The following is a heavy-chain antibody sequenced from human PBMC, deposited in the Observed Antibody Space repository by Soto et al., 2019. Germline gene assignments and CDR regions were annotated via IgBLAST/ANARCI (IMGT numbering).Heavy chain of an antibody. CDR3: AGMQDGALAY. V-gene: IGHV6-1*01. J-gene: IGHJ4*02. CDR2: TYYRSKWYN. CDR1: GDSVSSNSAA. D-gene: IGHD1-26*01. Sequence: TLSLTCAISGDSVSSNSAAWNWIRQSPSRGLEWLGRTYYRSKWYNEYAVSVKSRITIKPDTSKNQFSLQLNSVIPEDTAVYYCAGMQDGALAYWGQGSLVTVS.